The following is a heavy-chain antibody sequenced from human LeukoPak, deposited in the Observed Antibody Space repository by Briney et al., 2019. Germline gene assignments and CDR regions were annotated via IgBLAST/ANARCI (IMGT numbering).Heavy chain of an antibody. CDR1: GFTFSSYA. Sequence: GGSLGLSCAASGFTFSSYAMHWVRQAPGKGLEWVAVISYDGSNKYYADSVKGRFTISRDNSKNTLCLQMNSLRAEDTAVYYCAREGDVSGSYLDYWGQGTLVTVSS. J-gene: IGHJ4*02. D-gene: IGHD1-26*01. CDR2: ISYDGSNK. CDR3: AREGDVSGSYLDY. V-gene: IGHV3-30-3*01.